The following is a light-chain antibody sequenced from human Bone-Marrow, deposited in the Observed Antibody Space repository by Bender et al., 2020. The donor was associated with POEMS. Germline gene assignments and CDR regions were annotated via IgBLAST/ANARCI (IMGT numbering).Light chain of an antibody. CDR2: DDS. CDR1: SPGSQS. V-gene: IGLV3-21*02. Sequence: YVLTQPPSVYLAPGQTARIPCRGNSPGSQSVHWYQQKPGQAPVVVVYDDSDRPAGRPVRFSGSNSGQTATLTITRVEAGAEADYYCQVWDTSSEHVVFGGGTKLNVL. J-gene: IGLJ2*01. CDR3: QVWDTSSEHVV.